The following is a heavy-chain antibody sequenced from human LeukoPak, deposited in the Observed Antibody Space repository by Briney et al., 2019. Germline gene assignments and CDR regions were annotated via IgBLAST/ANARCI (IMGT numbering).Heavy chain of an antibody. CDR2: LFSGGDT. Sequence: GGSLRLSCTASGFSFSRYYMSWVRQAPGKGLGWISVLFSGGDTYYADSVKDRFGVSRDSSSETLFLQMNSLRVGDTAVYYCARQGFDSGFDYWGHGTTVTVSS. D-gene: IGHD2-21*01. CDR3: ARQGFDSGFDY. V-gene: IGHV3-66*04. J-gene: IGHJ4*01. CDR1: GFSFSRYY.